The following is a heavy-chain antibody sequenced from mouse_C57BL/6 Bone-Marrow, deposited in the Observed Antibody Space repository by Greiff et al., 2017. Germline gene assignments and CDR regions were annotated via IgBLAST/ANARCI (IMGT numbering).Heavy chain of an antibody. CDR1: GYTFTSYG. CDR3: ASHYYDSSYPLGY. Sequence: VQLQQSGAELVRPGSSVKMSCKTSGYTFTSYGINWVKQRPGQGLEWIGYIYIGNGYTEYNEKFKGKATLTSDTSSSTAYMRLSSLASEDSAIYFCASHYYDSSYPLGYWGQGTTLTVSS. D-gene: IGHD1-1*01. CDR2: IYIGNGYT. V-gene: IGHV1-58*01. J-gene: IGHJ2*01.